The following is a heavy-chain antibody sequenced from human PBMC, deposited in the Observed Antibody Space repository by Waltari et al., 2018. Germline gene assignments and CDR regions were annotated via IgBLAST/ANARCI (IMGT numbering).Heavy chain of an antibody. D-gene: IGHD3-16*01. V-gene: IGHV3-9*01. CDR2: ISWNSGSI. CDR1: GFTFDDYA. J-gene: IGHJ4*02. CDR3: AKDMGNGGYPQK. Sequence: EVQLVESGGGLVQPGRSLRLSCAASGFTFDDYAMHWVRQAPGKGLEWVSGISWNSGSIGYVDSVKGRFTISRDNAKNSLYLQMNSLRAEDTALYYCAKDMGNGGYPQKWGQGTLVTVSS.